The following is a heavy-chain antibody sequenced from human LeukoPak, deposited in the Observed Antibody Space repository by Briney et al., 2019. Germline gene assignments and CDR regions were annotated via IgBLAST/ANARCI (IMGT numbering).Heavy chain of an antibody. Sequence: PGGSLRLSCAASGFTFSSYGMRWVRQAPGKGLDWVAFIRYDGSNKYYADSVKGRFTISRDNSKNTLYLQMNSLRAEDTAVYYCAKGFFCSGYYPFDYWGQGTLVTVSS. D-gene: IGHD3-3*01. V-gene: IGHV3-30*02. CDR3: AKGFFCSGYYPFDY. CDR1: GFTFSSYG. CDR2: IRYDGSNK. J-gene: IGHJ4*02.